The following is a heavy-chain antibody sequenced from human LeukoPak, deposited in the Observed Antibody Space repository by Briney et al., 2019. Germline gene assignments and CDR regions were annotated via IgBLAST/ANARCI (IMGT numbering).Heavy chain of an antibody. CDR2: ISAISGST. V-gene: IGHV3-23*01. J-gene: IGHJ4*02. CDR1: GFTFSSYG. CDR3: ARADLSGSYFHPHFLDY. Sequence: GGSLRLSCAASGFTFSSYGMSWVRQAPGKGLEWVSTISAISGSTYFADSVKGRFTISRDTSKNTLYLQMNSLRAEDTAMYYCARADLSGSYFHPHFLDYWGQGTLVTVSS. D-gene: IGHD1-26*01.